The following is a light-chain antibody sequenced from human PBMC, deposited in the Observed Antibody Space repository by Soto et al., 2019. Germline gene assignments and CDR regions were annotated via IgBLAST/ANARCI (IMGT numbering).Light chain of an antibody. CDR3: QQYNGYPRT. CDR1: QSIGDS. CDR2: DVS. J-gene: IGKJ1*01. V-gene: IGKV1-5*01. Sequence: DIQMTQFPSTLSASVGDRVTITCGASQSIGDSLAWYQQKPGKAPYLLISDVSSLERGVPSRLSGSGSGTELTITISSMKTDDFETFYCQQYNGYPRTFGHGTKVDIK.